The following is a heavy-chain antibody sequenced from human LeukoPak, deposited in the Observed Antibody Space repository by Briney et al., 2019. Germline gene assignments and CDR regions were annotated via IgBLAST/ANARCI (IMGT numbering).Heavy chain of an antibody. J-gene: IGHJ4*02. CDR1: GFTVGGNY. CDR3: ARDLYGSGRYQRDY. CDR2: IYNSGST. V-gene: IGHV3-66*01. D-gene: IGHD3-10*01. Sequence: PGGSLRLSCAASGFTVGGNYMTWVRQAPGKGLEWVSVIYNSGSTYYADSVKGRFTISRDNSKNTMYLQMNSLKGEDTAVYYCARDLYGSGRYQRDYWGQGTLVTVSS.